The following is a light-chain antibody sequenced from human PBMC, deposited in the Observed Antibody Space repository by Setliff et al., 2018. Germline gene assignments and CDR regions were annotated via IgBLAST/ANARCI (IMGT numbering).Light chain of an antibody. CDR2: DVT. CDR1: SSDVGGYDY. Sequence: QSVLTQPAAVSRSPGQSITISCTGTSSDVGGYDYVSWYQQHPGKAPKLIIYDVTKRPSGVSSRFSGSKSGNTASLTISGLQAEDEADYYCNAYTAGTTYVFGTGTKVTVL. CDR3: NAYTAGTTYV. V-gene: IGLV2-14*01. J-gene: IGLJ1*01.